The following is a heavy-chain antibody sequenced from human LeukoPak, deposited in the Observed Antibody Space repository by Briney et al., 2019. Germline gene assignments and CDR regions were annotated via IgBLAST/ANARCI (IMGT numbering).Heavy chain of an antibody. J-gene: IGHJ6*03. Sequence: ASVKVSCKASGYTFTSYYMHWVRQAPGQGLEWMGIINPSGGSTNYAQKFQGRVTLTRDMSTSTVYMELSSLRSEDTAVYYCANHLYLGNSGYWYYYYMDVWGKGTTVIVSS. CDR2: INPSGGST. V-gene: IGHV1-46*01. CDR1: GYTFTSYY. CDR3: ANHLYLGNSGYWYYYYMDV. D-gene: IGHD3-9*01.